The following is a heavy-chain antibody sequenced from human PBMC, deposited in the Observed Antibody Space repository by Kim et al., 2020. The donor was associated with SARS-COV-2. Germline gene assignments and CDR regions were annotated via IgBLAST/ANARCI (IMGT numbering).Heavy chain of an antibody. V-gene: IGHV1-18*01. CDR1: GYTFTSYG. CDR3: ARLLLFPPHSFYFDY. D-gene: IGHD2-21*01. Sequence: ASVKVSCKASGYTFTSYGISWVRQAPGQGLEWMGWISAYNGNTNYAQKLQGRVTMTTDTSTSTAYMELRSLRSDDTAVYYCARLLLFPPHSFYFDYWGQGTLVTVSS. CDR2: ISAYNGNT. J-gene: IGHJ4*02.